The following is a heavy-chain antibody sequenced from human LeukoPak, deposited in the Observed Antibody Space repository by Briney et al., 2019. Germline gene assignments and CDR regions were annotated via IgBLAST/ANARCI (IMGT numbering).Heavy chain of an antibody. V-gene: IGHV1-69*06. J-gene: IGHJ4*02. Sequence: ASVKVSCKASGGTFSSYAISWVRQAPGQGLEWMGGIIPIFGTANYAQKFQGRVTITADKSTSTVYMELSRLRSDDTAVYYCARDVGEYCSSINCHASDYWGQGTLVTVSS. CDR3: ARDVGEYCSSINCHASDY. CDR1: GGTFSSYA. D-gene: IGHD2-2*01. CDR2: IIPIFGTA.